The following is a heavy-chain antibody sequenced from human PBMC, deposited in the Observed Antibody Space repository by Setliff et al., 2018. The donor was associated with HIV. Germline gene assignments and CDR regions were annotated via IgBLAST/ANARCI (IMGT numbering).Heavy chain of an antibody. CDR3: ARGRSGFNWFDT. CDR1: GYAFTDYS. V-gene: IGHV1-2*06. D-gene: IGHD3-22*01. CDR2: INPDSRGT. Sequence: ASVKVSCKTSGYAFTDYSIHWVRQAPGQGLEWVGRINPDSRGTTYAQKFQGRVTMTRDTSTSTVYMELSSLRSEDTAVYFCARGRSGFNWFDTWGQGTLVTVSS. J-gene: IGHJ5*02.